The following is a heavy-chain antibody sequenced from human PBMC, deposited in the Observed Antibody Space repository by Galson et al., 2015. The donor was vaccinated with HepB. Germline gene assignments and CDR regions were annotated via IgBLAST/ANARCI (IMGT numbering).Heavy chain of an antibody. CDR1: GYTFTNYA. V-gene: IGHV1-3*01. Sequence: SVKVSCKASGYTFTNYAMHWVRQAPGQRLEWMGWINAGNGNIKYSQKFQGRVTFTRDTSASTAYMELSSLRSEDTAVYFCARDVHEPIVATIKGYGMDVWGQGTPVTVSS. CDR2: INAGNGNI. D-gene: IGHD5-12*01. CDR3: ARDVHEPIVATIKGYGMDV. J-gene: IGHJ6*02.